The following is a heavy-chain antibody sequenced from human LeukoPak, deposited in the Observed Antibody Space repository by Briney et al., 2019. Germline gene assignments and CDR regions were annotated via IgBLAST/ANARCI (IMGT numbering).Heavy chain of an antibody. CDR2: IRRDGSDD. V-gene: IGHV3-7*01. Sequence: PGGPLRLSCAACGLTHSNYRMSWAREARGKALEWVACIRRDGSDDHYMHSDKGRFTISRDNAENSLYLQMSSLRAEDTAVYYCARLMGGVTTYDYWGQGPLVTVSS. CDR1: GLTHSNYR. CDR3: ARLMGGVTTYDY. J-gene: IGHJ4*02. D-gene: IGHD4-11*01.